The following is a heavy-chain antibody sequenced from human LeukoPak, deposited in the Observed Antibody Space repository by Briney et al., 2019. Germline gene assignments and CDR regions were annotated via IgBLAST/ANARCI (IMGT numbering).Heavy chain of an antibody. J-gene: IGHJ4*02. V-gene: IGHV1-3*01. Sequence: GASVKVSCKASGYTFTSYAMHWVRQAPGQRLEWMGWINAGNGNTKYSQKFQGRVTITRDTSASTAYMELSSLRSEDTAVYYCARGDYYASSGHQLFDYWGQGTLVTVSS. CDR3: ARGDYYASSGHQLFDY. CDR1: GYTFTSYA. D-gene: IGHD3-22*01. CDR2: INAGNGNT.